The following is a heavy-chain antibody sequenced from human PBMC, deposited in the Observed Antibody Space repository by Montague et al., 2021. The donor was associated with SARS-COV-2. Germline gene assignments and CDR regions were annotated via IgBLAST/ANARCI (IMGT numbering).Heavy chain of an antibody. CDR1: GGSFSGYC. D-gene: IGHD3-10*01. CDR3: ARGTEYGSGIYSHYYYDH. Sequence: SETLSLICAVYGGSFSGYCWGWIRQPPGKGLEWIGEINHSGSTNYNPSLKSRVTISVDTSKNLFSLKLSSVTAADTAVYYCARGTEYGSGIYSHYYYDHWGQGTLITVSS. J-gene: IGHJ4*02. V-gene: IGHV4-34*01. CDR2: INHSGST.